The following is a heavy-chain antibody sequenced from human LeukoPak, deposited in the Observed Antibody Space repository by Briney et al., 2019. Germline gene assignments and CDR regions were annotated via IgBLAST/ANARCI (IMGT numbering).Heavy chain of an antibody. D-gene: IGHD5-18*01. CDR2: LDYSGST. V-gene: IGHV4-39*07. CDR1: GGSISSSSYF. Sequence: SETLSLTCTVSGGSISSSSYFWGWIRQPPGKGLEWIGGLDYSGSTYYNPSLKSRVTTSVDTSKNQFSLKVTSVTAADTAVYYCAREGYSPGRYSFDYWGQGILVTVSS. J-gene: IGHJ4*02. CDR3: AREGYSPGRYSFDY.